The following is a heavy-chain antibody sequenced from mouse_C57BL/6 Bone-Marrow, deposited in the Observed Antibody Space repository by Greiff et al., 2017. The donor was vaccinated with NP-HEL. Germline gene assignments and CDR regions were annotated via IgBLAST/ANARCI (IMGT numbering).Heavy chain of an antibody. CDR3: ARKGNYGGGAMDY. J-gene: IGHJ4*01. Sequence: VQLKQSGPGLVQPSQSLSITCTVSGFSLTSYGVHWVRQSPGKGLEWLGVIWSGGSTDYNAAFISRLSISKDNSKSQVFFKMNSLQADDTAIYYCARKGNYGGGAMDYWGQGTSVTVSS. CDR2: IWSGGST. CDR1: GFSLTSYG. V-gene: IGHV2-2*01. D-gene: IGHD2-1*01.